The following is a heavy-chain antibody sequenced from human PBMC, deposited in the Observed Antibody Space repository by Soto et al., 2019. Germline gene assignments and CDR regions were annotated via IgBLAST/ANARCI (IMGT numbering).Heavy chain of an antibody. CDR1: GFTFSNYG. V-gene: IGHV3-23*01. Sequence: GGSLRLSCAASGFTFSNYGMTWVRQAPGKGLEWVSGMSRDGGVTDYTDSVKGRFTISRDNSKNTVYLQMNSLRAEDTAVYYCAKAFGTYYFDYWGQGTVVTVSS. J-gene: IGHJ4*01. D-gene: IGHD3-10*01. CDR2: MSRDGGVT. CDR3: AKAFGTYYFDY.